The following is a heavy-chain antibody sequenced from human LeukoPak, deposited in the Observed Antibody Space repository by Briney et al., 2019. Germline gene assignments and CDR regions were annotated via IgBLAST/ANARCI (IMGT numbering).Heavy chain of an antibody. V-gene: IGHV3-30-3*01. D-gene: IGHD6-6*01. Sequence: GRSLRLSCAASGFTFSSYAMHWVRQAPGKGLEWVAVISYDGSNKYYADSVKGRFTISRDNSKNTLYLQMNSLRAEDTAVYYCARDEYSSSSTPPDYWGXGTLVTVSS. CDR1: GFTFSSYA. CDR3: ARDEYSSSSTPPDY. CDR2: ISYDGSNK. J-gene: IGHJ4*02.